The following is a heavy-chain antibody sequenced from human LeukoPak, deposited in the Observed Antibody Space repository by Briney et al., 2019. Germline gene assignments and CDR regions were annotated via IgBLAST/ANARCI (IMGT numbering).Heavy chain of an antibody. Sequence: GGSLRLSCAASGFTFSSYAMSWVRQAPGKGLEWVSAISGSGGSTYYADSVKGRFTISRDNSKNTLYLQMNSLRAEDTAVYYCAKSLGATMIVVVITYFDYWGQGTLVTVSS. CDR3: AKSLGATMIVVVITYFDY. CDR1: GFTFSSYA. V-gene: IGHV3-23*01. J-gene: IGHJ4*02. D-gene: IGHD3-22*01. CDR2: ISGSGGST.